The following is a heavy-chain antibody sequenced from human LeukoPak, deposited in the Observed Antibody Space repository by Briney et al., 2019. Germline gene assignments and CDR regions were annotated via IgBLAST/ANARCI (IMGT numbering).Heavy chain of an antibody. CDR3: GRRLTQYDCFDP. CDR1: GDSVSINSVT. V-gene: IGHV6-1*01. J-gene: IGHJ5*02. Sequence: SQTLSLTFAISGDSVSINSVTWNWIRQSPSRGLEWLGRTYYRSTWYNDYAVSVRGRITVNPDTSKNQFSLHLNSVTPEDTAVYYCGRRLTQYDCFDPWGQGILVTVSS. D-gene: IGHD2-2*01. CDR2: TYYRSTWYN.